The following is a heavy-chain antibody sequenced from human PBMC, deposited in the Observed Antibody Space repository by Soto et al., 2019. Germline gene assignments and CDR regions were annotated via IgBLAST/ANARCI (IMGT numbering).Heavy chain of an antibody. V-gene: IGHV3-33*01. CDR3: ARRQISPPTRGASAARGGMDV. Sequence: QVQLVESGGGVVQPGGSLRLSCAASGFTFNNYGMHWVRQAPGKGLEWVAVIWNDGSGYYYANSVKGRLTISRDNSKNKLYLQMSSLRAEETAVYFCARRQISPPTRGASAARGGMDVWGQGTTVTVSS. CDR1: GFTFNNYG. D-gene: IGHD6-13*01. CDR2: IWNDGSGY. J-gene: IGHJ6*02.